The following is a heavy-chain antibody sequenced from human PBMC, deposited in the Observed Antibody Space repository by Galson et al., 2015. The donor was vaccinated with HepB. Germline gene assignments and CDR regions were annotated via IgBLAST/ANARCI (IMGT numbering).Heavy chain of an antibody. Sequence: SLRLSCAASGLSFVSYSMNWVRQAPGKGLEWLAVISYEGNQKYYSESAKGRFTISRDNSRNTVYLQMSSLRIEDTAVYYCAKDGHYYGSGYFQMDYWGQGTLVTVSS. J-gene: IGHJ4*02. V-gene: IGHV3-30*18. CDR3: AKDGHYYGSGYFQMDY. D-gene: IGHD3-10*01. CDR1: GLSFVSYS. CDR2: ISYEGNQK.